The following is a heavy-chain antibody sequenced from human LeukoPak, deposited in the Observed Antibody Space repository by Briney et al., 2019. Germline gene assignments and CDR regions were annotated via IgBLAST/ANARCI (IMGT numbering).Heavy chain of an antibody. CDR3: ARGSSKWDLLKGALDY. V-gene: IGHV4-61*02. J-gene: IGHJ4*02. CDR1: GGSITNGGYY. CDR2: IYTTGNT. Sequence: SETLSLTCTVSGGSITNGGYYWSWIRQPAGKGLEWIGRIYTTGNTNYNPSLKSRVTISLDTSKNQFSLHLNSVTPEDTAVYYCARGSSKWDLLKGALDYWGLGTLVTVSS. D-gene: IGHD1-26*01.